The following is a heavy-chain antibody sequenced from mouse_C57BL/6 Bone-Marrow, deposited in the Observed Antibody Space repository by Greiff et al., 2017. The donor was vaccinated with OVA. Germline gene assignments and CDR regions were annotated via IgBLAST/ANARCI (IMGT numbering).Heavy chain of an antibody. CDR2: ISSGGDYI. CDR1: GFTFSSYA. J-gene: IGHJ4*01. V-gene: IGHV5-9-1*02. D-gene: IGHD2-1*01. Sequence: EVKLVESGEGLVKPGGSLKLSCAASGFTFSSYAMSWVRQTPEKRLEWVAYISSGGDYIYYADTVKGRFTISRDNARNTLYLQMSSLKSEDTAMYYCTRAAIYYGPYYAMDYWGQGTSVTVSS. CDR3: TRAAIYYGPYYAMDY.